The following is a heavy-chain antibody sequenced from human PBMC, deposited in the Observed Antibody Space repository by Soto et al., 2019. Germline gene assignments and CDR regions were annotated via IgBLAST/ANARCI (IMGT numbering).Heavy chain of an antibody. J-gene: IGHJ4*02. CDR3: ARGGGAWYLDL. CDR1: GGSLGAYY. V-gene: IGHV4-34*01. Sequence: QVQLQQWGAGLLKPSETLSLTCAVYGGSLGAYYWTWIRQPPGKGLEWIGEIDDNGNTSSNPSLKSRLTMSVVTFHNQISLRLSSATAADTAVYYCARGGGAWYLDLWGQGSLVTVSS. D-gene: IGHD2-21*02. CDR2: IDDNGNT.